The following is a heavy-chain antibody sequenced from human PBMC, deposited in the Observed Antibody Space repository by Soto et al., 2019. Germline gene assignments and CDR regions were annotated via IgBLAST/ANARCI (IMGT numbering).Heavy chain of an antibody. J-gene: IGHJ5*02. Sequence: EVQVLESGGGLVEPGGSLRLSCAASGFTFSDYAMSWVRQAPGKGLEWVSAISGSGDVTYYADSVKGRFTISRDNYYSTLYLQMNSLRADDTAVYHCARDQYVNWYDPLKYNWFDPWGQGTLVTVSS. CDR3: ARDQYVNWYDPLKYNWFDP. CDR1: GFTFSDYA. V-gene: IGHV3-23*01. D-gene: IGHD1-1*01. CDR2: ISGSGDVT.